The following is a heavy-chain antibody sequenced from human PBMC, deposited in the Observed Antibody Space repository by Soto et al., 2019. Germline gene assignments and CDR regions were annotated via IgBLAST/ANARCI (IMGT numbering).Heavy chain of an antibody. CDR1: GFNFRSYG. D-gene: IGHD3-10*01. J-gene: IGHJ6*02. CDR3: ARVGRGILWFGEPRGGMDV. CDR2: ISDDGTNK. V-gene: IGHV3-30*03. Sequence: LRLSCAASGFNFRSYGMSWVRQAPGKGLEWVAVISDDGTNKDYADSVKGRFTISRDNSKNTLYLQMNSLRAEDTAVYYCARVGRGILWFGEPRGGMDVWGQGTTVTVSS.